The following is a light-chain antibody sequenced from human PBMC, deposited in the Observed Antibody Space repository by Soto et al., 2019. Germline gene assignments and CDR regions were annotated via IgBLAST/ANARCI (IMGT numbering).Light chain of an antibody. CDR3: QHYNNWPPWT. CDR2: GAS. CDR1: QSVSSSY. J-gene: IGKJ1*01. V-gene: IGKV3-20*01. Sequence: EIVLTQSPGTLSLSPGERATLSCRASQSVSSSYLAWYRQKPGQAPRLLIYGASGRATGIPDRFSGSGSGTDFTLTISRLEPEDFAVYYCQHYNNWPPWTFGQGTKVETK.